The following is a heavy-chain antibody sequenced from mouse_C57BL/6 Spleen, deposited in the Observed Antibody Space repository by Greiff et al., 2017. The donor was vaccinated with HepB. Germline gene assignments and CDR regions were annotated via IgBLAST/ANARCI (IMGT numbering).Heavy chain of an antibody. V-gene: IGHV5-9*01. D-gene: IGHD1-1*01. CDR3: ARQYGSSWGLFDY. CDR2: ISGGGGNT. J-gene: IGHJ2*01. CDR1: GFTFSSYT. Sequence: EVQVVESGGGLVKPGGSLKLSCAASGFTFSSYTMSWVRQTPEKRLEWVATISGGGGNTYYPDRVKGRFTISRDNAKNTLYLQMSSLRSEDTALYYCARQYGSSWGLFDYWGQGTTLTVSS.